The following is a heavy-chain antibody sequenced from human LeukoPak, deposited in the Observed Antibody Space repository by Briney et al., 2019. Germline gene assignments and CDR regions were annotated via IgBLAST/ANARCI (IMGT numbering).Heavy chain of an antibody. CDR2: MNPNSGNT. Sequence: ASVKVSCKASGYTFTSYDINWVRQATGQGLEWMGWMNPNSGNTGYAQKLQGRVTMTRNTSISTAYMELSSLRSEDTAVYYCARGLMLEWSHDYWGQGTLVTVSS. J-gene: IGHJ4*02. CDR1: GYTFTSYD. V-gene: IGHV1-8*01. CDR3: ARGLMLEWSHDY. D-gene: IGHD3-3*01.